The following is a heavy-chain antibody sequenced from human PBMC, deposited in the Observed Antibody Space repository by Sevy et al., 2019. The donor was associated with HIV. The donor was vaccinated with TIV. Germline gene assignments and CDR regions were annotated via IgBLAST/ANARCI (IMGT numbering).Heavy chain of an antibody. CDR3: AKDINRGCDGVNCYSYYYYFYGLDV. Sequence: GGSLRLSCAASGFVFNDHAMHWVREVPGKGLEWVSGISWNSRNIGYADSDKGRFTISRDNARHSVYLEMHSLRPEDTALYYCAKDINRGCDGVNCYSYYYYFYGLDVWGQGTTVTVSS. D-gene: IGHD2-21*01. V-gene: IGHV3-9*01. J-gene: IGHJ6*02. CDR1: GFVFNDHA. CDR2: ISWNSRNI.